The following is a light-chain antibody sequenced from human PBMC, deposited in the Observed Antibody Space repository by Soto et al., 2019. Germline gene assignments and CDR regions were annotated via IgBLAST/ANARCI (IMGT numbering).Light chain of an antibody. V-gene: IGKV3-20*01. CDR1: QSVSSSY. CDR2: GAS. CDR3: QQYGVSPRT. Sequence: EILLTQSPDTLSSSPGESATVSCRASQSVSSSYLAWYQKKPGQPPRLLIYGASSRATGVPDRFSGSGSGTDFTLTITRLEPDDFAVYYCQQYGVSPRTFGKGTQVEIK. J-gene: IGKJ1*01.